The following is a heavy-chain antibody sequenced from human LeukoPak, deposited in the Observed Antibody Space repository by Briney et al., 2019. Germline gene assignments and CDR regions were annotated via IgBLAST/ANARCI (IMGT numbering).Heavy chain of an antibody. V-gene: IGHV4-4*02. Sequence: GSLRLSCAASGFTFSSYNMNWVRQPPGKGLEWIGEIYHSGSTNYNPSLKSRVTISVDKSKNQFSLKLSSVTAADTAVYYCARVYDFWSGYYKELRYYYMDVWGKGTTVTVSS. D-gene: IGHD3/OR15-3a*01. CDR3: ARVYDFWSGYYKELRYYYMDV. CDR1: GFTFSSYNM. CDR2: IYHSGST. J-gene: IGHJ6*03.